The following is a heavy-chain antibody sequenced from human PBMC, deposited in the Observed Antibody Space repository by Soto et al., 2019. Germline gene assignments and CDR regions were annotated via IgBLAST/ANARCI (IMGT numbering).Heavy chain of an antibody. V-gene: IGHV2-26*01. D-gene: IGHD3-3*01. CDR3: ARIFPKKTIFGVVYYYYMDV. Sequence: SGPTLVNPTETLTLTCTVSGFSLSNARMGVSWIRQPPGKALEWLAHIFSNDEKSYSTSLKSRLTISKDTSKSQVVLTMTNMDPVDTATYYCARIFPKKTIFGVVYYYYMDVWGKGTTVTVSS. CDR2: IFSNDEK. J-gene: IGHJ6*03. CDR1: GFSLSNARMG.